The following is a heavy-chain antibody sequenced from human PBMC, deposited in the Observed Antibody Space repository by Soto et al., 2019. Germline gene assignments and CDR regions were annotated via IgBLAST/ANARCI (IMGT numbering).Heavy chain of an antibody. J-gene: IGHJ4*02. CDR3: ARLDDYGDYFDY. V-gene: IGHV4-39*01. CDR1: GGSISSSSYY. D-gene: IGHD4-17*01. CDR2: IYYSGST. Sequence: SETLSLTCTVSGGSISSSSYYWGWIRQPPGKGLEWIGSIYYSGSTYYNPSLKSRVTISVDTSKNQFSLKLSSVTAADTAVYYCARLDDYGDYFDYWGQGTLVTVSS.